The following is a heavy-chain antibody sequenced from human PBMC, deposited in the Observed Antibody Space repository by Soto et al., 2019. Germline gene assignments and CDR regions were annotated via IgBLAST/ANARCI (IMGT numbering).Heavy chain of an antibody. V-gene: IGHV3-23*01. CDR3: ANTDYKASGMDV. J-gene: IGHJ6*02. CDR2: ITDVGSNK. Sequence: GGSLRLSCAASGFTFSSYAMSWVRQAPGKGMEWVSAITDVGSNKYYADSVKGRFTISRDNSKNTLYLQMNSLRVEYTAVYYCANTDYKASGMDVWGQGTTVTVSS. CDR1: GFTFSSYA. D-gene: IGHD4-4*01.